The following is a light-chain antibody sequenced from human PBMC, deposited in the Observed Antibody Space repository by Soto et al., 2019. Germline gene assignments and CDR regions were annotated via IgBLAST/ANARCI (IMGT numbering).Light chain of an antibody. CDR3: QQYDNLPPYT. CDR1: RDISVY. Sequence: DIQVTQSPSSLAVSVGDRVTITCQASRDISVYLNWYQQKPGKPPKLLVFDAANLQTGVPSRFSGSGSGTHFTFTITNLQPEDVATYYCQQYDNLPPYTFGQGTKLEIK. J-gene: IGKJ2*01. CDR2: DAA. V-gene: IGKV1-33*01.